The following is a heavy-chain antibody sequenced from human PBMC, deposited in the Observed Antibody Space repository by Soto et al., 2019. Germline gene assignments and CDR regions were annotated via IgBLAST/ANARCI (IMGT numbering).Heavy chain of an antibody. CDR2: IIPIFGTA. V-gene: IGHV1-69*12. D-gene: IGHD2-15*01. CDR1: GGTFSSYA. CDR3: ARIRCSGGGCYSYYSYGMDV. Sequence: QVQLVQSGAEVKKPGSSVKVSCKASGGTFSSYAISWVRQAPGQGLEWMGGIIPIFGTANYAQKFQGRVTITADESQRTDERERSSVRSEDAAVYYWARIRCSGGGCYSYYSYGMDVWGQGTTVTVSS. J-gene: IGHJ6*02.